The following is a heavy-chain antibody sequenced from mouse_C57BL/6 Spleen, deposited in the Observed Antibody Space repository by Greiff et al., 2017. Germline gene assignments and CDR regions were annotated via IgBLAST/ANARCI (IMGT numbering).Heavy chain of an antibody. CDR3: ARNRDYSNPFAY. CDR2: ISYDGSN. CDR1: GYSITSGYY. J-gene: IGHJ3*01. Sequence: LQESGPGLVKPSQSLSLTCSVTGYSITSGYYWNWIRQFPGNKLEWMGYISYDGSNNYNPSLKNRNSITRDTSKNQFFLKLNSVTTEDTATYYCARNRDYSNPFAYWGQGTLVTVSA. V-gene: IGHV3-6*01. D-gene: IGHD2-5*01.